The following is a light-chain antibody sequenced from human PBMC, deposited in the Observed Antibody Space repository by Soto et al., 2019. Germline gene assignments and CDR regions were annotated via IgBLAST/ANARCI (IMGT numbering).Light chain of an antibody. CDR3: QQYNNWPPGT. Sequence: EIVMTQSPATLSVSQGERATLSCRASQSVSSNLAWYQQKPGQAPRLLIYGASTRATGIPARFSGSGSGTEFTLTISSLQSEDFAVYYWQQYNNWPPGTFGPGTKVDIK. CDR1: QSVSSN. V-gene: IGKV3-15*01. CDR2: GAS. J-gene: IGKJ3*01.